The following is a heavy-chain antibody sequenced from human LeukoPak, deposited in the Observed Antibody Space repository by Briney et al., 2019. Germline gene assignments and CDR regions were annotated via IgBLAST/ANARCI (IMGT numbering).Heavy chain of an antibody. J-gene: IGHJ6*02. D-gene: IGHD3-9*01. CDR1: GGSFSGYY. CDR2: INHSGST. V-gene: IGHV4-34*01. CDR3: AGPSHTIFRNYYGMDV. Sequence: SETLSLTCAVYGGSFSGYYWSWIRQPPGKGLEWIGEINHSGSTNYNPSLKSRVTISVDTSKNQFSLKLSSVTAADTAVYYCAGPSHTIFRNYYGMDVWGQGTTVTVSS.